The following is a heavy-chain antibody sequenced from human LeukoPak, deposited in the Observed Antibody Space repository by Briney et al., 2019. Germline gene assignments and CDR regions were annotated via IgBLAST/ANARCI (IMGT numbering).Heavy chain of an antibody. CDR2: INPNSGGT. CDR3: ARSDTTMVRGVITPLGY. V-gene: IGHV1-2*02. CDR1: GYTFTGYY. J-gene: IGHJ4*02. D-gene: IGHD3-10*01. Sequence: ASVKVSCKASGYTFTGYYMHWVRQAPGQGLEWMGWINPNSGGTNYAQKFQGRVTMTRDTSISTAYMELSRPRSDDTAAYYCARSDTTMVRGVITPLGYWGQGTLVTVSS.